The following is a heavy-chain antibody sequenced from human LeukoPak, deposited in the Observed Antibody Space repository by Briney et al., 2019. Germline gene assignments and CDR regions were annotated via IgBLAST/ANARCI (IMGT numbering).Heavy chain of an antibody. J-gene: IGHJ6*02. CDR2: ISAYNGNT. V-gene: IGHV1-18*01. CDR3: ARDGYYDILTGYYPDISMRYGGSNYYYYGMDV. CDR1: GYTFTSYG. Sequence: EASVNVSCKASGYTFTSYGISWVRQAPGQGLEWMGWISAYNGNTNYAQKLQGRVTMTTDTSTSAAYMELRSLRSDDTAVYYCARDGYYDILTGYYPDISMRYGGSNYYYYGMDVWGQGTTVTVSS. D-gene: IGHD3-9*01.